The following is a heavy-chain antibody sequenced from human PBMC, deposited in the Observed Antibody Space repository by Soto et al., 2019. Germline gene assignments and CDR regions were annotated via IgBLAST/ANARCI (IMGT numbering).Heavy chain of an antibody. CDR3: AKDTSRRLRFLEWLLEGFDP. CDR1: RFTFDDYA. Sequence: GGSLRLSCAASRFTFDDYAMHWVRQAPGKGLEWVSGISWSSGSIGYADSVKGRFTISRDNAKNSLYLQMNSLRAEDTALYYCAKDTSRRLRFLEWLLEGFDPWGQGTLVTVSS. V-gene: IGHV3-9*01. CDR2: ISWSSGSI. D-gene: IGHD3-3*01. J-gene: IGHJ5*02.